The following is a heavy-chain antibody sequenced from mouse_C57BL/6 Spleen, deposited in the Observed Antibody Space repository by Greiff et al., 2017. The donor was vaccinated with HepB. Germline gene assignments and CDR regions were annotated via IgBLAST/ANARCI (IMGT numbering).Heavy chain of an antibody. CDR3: ATIYYDYDGFDY. J-gene: IGHJ2*01. CDR2: IDPSDSYT. CDR1: GYTFTSYW. Sequence: QVQLQQPGAELVKPGASVKLSCKASGYTFTSYWMQWVKQRPGQGLEWIGEIDPSDSYTNYNQKFKGKATLTVDPSSSTAYMQLSSLTSEDSAVYYCATIYYDYDGFDYWGQGTTLTVSS. D-gene: IGHD2-4*01. V-gene: IGHV1-50*01.